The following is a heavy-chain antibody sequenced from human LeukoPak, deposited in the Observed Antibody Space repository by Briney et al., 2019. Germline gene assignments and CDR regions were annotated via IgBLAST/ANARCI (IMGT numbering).Heavy chain of an antibody. J-gene: IGHJ2*01. V-gene: IGHV4-34*01. Sequence: SETLSLTCTVSGGSISSYYWSWIRQPPGKGLEWIGEINHSGSTNYNPSLKSRVTISVDTSKNQFSLKLSSVTAADTAVYYCASGPVRGSYYLYFDLWGQGTLVTVSS. CDR1: GGSISSYY. CDR3: ASGPVRGSYYLYFDL. D-gene: IGHD1-26*01. CDR2: INHSGST.